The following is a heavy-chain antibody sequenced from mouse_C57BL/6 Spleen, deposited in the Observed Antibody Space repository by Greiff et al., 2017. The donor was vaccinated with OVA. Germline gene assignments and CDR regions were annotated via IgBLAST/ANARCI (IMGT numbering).Heavy chain of an antibody. CDR1: GYTFTSYW. CDR3: ARLDSSGPPYAMDY. J-gene: IGHJ4*01. Sequence: QVQLQQPGTELVKPGASVKLSCKASGYTFTSYWMHWVKQRPGQGLEWIGEIDPSDSYTNYNQKFKGKSTLTVDKSSSTAYMQLSSLTSEDSAVYYCARLDSSGPPYAMDYWGQGTSVTVSS. V-gene: IGHV1-69*01. CDR2: IDPSDSYT. D-gene: IGHD3-2*02.